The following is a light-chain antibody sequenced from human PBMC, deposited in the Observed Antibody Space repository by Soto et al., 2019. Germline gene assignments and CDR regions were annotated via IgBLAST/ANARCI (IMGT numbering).Light chain of an antibody. Sequence: DIQMTQSPSSLSASVGDRVTITCRASQTVYSYMNWYQQKPGKAPKLLIYAVSSLHGGVPSRFRGGGSGTDCTLTISSLQPGDFATYYCPQSYIDHVTFGGGTNLEIK. CDR2: AVS. V-gene: IGKV1-39*01. CDR1: QTVYSY. CDR3: PQSYIDHVT. J-gene: IGKJ4*01.